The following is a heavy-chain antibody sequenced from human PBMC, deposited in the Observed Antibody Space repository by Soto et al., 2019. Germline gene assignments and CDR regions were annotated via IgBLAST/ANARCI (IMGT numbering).Heavy chain of an antibody. Sequence: SVTLSLTCTVSSGSINNYYWSWLRQPPGKGLEFIGCIYYAGTTTYNPSLKSRVTISVDTSKNQFSLKLSSVTAADTAVYYCARLGGYYQALDSWGQGTLVTVSS. CDR1: SGSINNYY. CDR2: IYYAGTT. J-gene: IGHJ4*02. V-gene: IGHV4-59*08. D-gene: IGHD3-22*01. CDR3: ARLGGYYQALDS.